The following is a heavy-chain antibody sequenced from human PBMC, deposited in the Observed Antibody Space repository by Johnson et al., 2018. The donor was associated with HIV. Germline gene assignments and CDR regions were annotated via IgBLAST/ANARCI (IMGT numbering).Heavy chain of an antibody. J-gene: IGHJ3*02. V-gene: IGHV3-15*01. D-gene: IGHD3-10*01. CDR2: IKSKIDGGTT. Sequence: VQLVESGGGVVQPGTSLRLSCAASGFTFSDYYMSWIRQAPGKGLEWVGRIKSKIDGGTTDYAAPVKGRFPISRDDSKTTLYLQMNSLKTEDTAVYYCTTVTEGSYFDSGSYFDIWGQGTMVTVSS. CDR1: GFTFSDYY. CDR3: TTVTEGSYFDSGSYFDI.